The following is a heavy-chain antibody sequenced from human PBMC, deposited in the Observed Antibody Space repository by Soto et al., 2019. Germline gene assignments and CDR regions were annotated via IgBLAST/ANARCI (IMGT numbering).Heavy chain of an antibody. CDR3: ARELGYCSSTSCYKGYYGMDV. Sequence: QLQLVESGGGVVQPGRSLRLSCAASGFTFSSYGMHWVRQAPGKGLEWVAVIWYDGSNKYYADSVKGRFIISSDNSTNTLYLKMNSRRGEDKAVYYCARELGYCSSTSCYKGYYGMDVWGPGTTVTVS. V-gene: IGHV3-33*01. CDR1: GFTFSSYG. J-gene: IGHJ6*02. D-gene: IGHD2-2*02. CDR2: IWYDGSNK.